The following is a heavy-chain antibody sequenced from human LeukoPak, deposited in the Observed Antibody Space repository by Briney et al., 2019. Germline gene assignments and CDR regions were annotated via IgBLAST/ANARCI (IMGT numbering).Heavy chain of an antibody. CDR2: INTNTGNP. CDR3: ARDQCRYSSGWYPGY. J-gene: IGHJ4*02. CDR1: GYTFTSYA. D-gene: IGHD6-19*01. V-gene: IGHV7-4-1*02. Sequence: GASVKVSCKASGYTFTSYAMNWVRQAPGHGLEWRGWINTNTGNPTYVQGFTGRFVFSWDTTVSTAYLQISSLKAEDTAVYYCARDQCRYSSGWYPGYWGQGTLVTVSS.